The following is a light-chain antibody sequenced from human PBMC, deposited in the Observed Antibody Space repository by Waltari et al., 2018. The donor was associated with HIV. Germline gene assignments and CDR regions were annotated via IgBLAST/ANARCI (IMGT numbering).Light chain of an antibody. CDR3: QQYYVTSPLT. CDR1: QSLYSSNNKNY. Sequence: DTVMTQSPDSLPVSLGERATINCKSSQSLYSSNNKNYLAWYQQKPGQPPKLLIYWASTRESGVPDRFSGSGSGTDFTLTISSLQAEDVAVYYCQQYYVTSPLTFGGGTKVEIK. CDR2: WAS. J-gene: IGKJ4*01. V-gene: IGKV4-1*01.